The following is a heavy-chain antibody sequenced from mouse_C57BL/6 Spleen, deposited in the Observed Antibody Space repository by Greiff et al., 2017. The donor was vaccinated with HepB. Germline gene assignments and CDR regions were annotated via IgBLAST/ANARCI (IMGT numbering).Heavy chain of an antibody. CDR1: GFSFNTYA. V-gene: IGHV10-1*01. Sequence: EVQRVESGGGLVQPKGSLKLSCAASGFSFNTYAMNWVRQAPGKGLEWVARIRSKSNNYATYYADSVKDRFTISRDDSESMLYLQMNNLKTEDTAMYYCVRQKGEAMDYWGQGTSVTVSS. J-gene: IGHJ4*01. CDR2: IRSKSNNYAT. CDR3: VRQKGEAMDY.